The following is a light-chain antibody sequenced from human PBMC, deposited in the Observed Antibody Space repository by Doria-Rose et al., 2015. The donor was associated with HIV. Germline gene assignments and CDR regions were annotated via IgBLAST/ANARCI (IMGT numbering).Light chain of an antibody. Sequence: TQSPGTLSLSPGERATLSCRASQRFSSTYLAWYQQKPGQAPSLLIYDGSISATGIPDRFSASGSGTDFTLTINRLEPEDFALYYCHQYGTSWTFGQGTKVEI. J-gene: IGKJ1*01. CDR3: HQYGTSWT. V-gene: IGKV3-20*01. CDR1: QRFSSTY. CDR2: DGS.